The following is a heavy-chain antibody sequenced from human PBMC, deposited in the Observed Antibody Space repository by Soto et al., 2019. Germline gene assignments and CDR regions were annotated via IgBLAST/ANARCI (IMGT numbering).Heavy chain of an antibody. CDR2: IYYSGST. J-gene: IGHJ5*02. CDR1: GGSISSYY. Sequence: QVQLQESGPGLVKPSETLSLTCTVSGGSISSYYWSWIRQPPGKGLEWIGYIYYSGSTNYNPSLKRRGTMSVDTCKNQLSLKLSSVTAADTAVYYCARDRIAVAGTYLDPWGQGTLVTVSS. D-gene: IGHD6-19*01. CDR3: ARDRIAVAGTYLDP. V-gene: IGHV4-59*01.